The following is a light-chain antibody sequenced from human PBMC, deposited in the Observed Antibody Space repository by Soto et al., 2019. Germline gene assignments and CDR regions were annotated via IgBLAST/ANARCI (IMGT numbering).Light chain of an antibody. V-gene: IGKV3-20*01. CDR2: AAS. CDR3: QQYGTSPPYT. Sequence: EIVLTQSPGTLSLSPGERATLSCRASQSVSSSYLAWYQQKPGQAPRLLIYAASSRATGIPDRFSGSGSGTDFTLTISRLEPEDFAVYYFQQYGTSPPYTFGQGTKLEIK. CDR1: QSVSSSY. J-gene: IGKJ2*01.